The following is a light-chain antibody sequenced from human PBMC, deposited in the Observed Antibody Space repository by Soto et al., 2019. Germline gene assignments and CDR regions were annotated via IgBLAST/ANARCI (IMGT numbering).Light chain of an antibody. Sequence: EIVLTQSPDTLSLSPGERATLSCRASQSVGNNFLAWYQQKPGQAPTLLIYDASRRASGLPDRFSGSGSETDFTLTVSRLELEDFAVYFCHQYGTSPQTFGQGTKVEI. CDR2: DAS. V-gene: IGKV3-20*01. CDR3: HQYGTSPQT. CDR1: QSVGNNF. J-gene: IGKJ1*01.